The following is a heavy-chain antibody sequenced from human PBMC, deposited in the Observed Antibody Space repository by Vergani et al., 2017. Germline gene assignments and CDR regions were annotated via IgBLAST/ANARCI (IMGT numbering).Heavy chain of an antibody. CDR1: GFTFSSYW. J-gene: IGHJ6*02. V-gene: IGHV3-74*01. CDR3: ARARPGHYYGSGGMDV. D-gene: IGHD3-10*01. Sequence: EVQLVESGGGFVQPGGSLRLSCAASGFTFSSYWMHWVRQAPGKGLVWVSRINSDGSSTSYADSVKGRFTISRDNAKNTLYLQMNSLRAEDTAVYYCARARPGHYYGSGGMDVWGQGTTVTVSS. CDR2: INSDGSST.